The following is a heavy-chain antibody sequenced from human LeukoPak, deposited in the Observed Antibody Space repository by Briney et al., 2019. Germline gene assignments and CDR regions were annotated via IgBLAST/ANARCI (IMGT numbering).Heavy chain of an antibody. J-gene: IGHJ6*02. CDR3: ITVTTYYYYGMDV. V-gene: IGHV4-39*01. Sequence: KPSETLSLTCAVYGGSFSGYYWGWIRQPPGKGLEWIGSIYYSGSTYYNPSLKSRVTISVDTSKNQFSLKLSSVTAADTAVYYCITVTTYYYYGMDVWGQGTTVTVSS. CDR2: IYYSGST. D-gene: IGHD4-17*01. CDR1: GGSFSGYY.